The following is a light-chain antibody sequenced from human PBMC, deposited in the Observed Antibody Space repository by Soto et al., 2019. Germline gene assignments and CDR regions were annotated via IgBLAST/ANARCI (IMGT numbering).Light chain of an antibody. CDR1: SGDIGSYNR. CDR2: EVT. J-gene: IGLJ3*02. V-gene: IGLV2-14*01. CDR3: AAWDDTLNGQV. Sequence: QSALTQPASVSGSPGQSITISCTGTSGDIGSYNRVSWYQQHPGKAPKLIIYEVTDRPSGVSNRFSGSKSGNTASLTISGLQAEDEAEYYCAAWDDTLNGQVFGGGTQLTVL.